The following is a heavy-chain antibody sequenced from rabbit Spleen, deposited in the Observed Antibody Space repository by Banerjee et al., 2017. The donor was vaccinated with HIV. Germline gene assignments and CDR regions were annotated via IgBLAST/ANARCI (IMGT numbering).Heavy chain of an antibody. Sequence: QEQLVESGGGLVQPGGSLKLSCKASGFDFSSYGVSWVRQAPGKGLEWIGYIDPVFGITCFANRVNGRFTISSHNAQNTLFLQLNSLTAADTATYFCVRDPAYASSSGVNIPYLWGPGTLFTVS. CDR1: GFDFSSYG. V-gene: IGHV1S47*01. J-gene: IGHJ4*01. CDR2: IDPVFGIT. D-gene: IGHD1-1*01. CDR3: VRDPAYASSSGVNIPYL.